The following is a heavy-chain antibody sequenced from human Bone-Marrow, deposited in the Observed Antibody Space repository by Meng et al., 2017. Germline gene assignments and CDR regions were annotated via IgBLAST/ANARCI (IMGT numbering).Heavy chain of an antibody. Sequence: GGSLRLSCAASGFTFSSYAMHWVRQAPGKGLEWVAVISYDGSNKYYADSVKGRFTISRDNSKNTLYLQMNSLRPEDTAIYFCVRRAAGNFDYWGQGTLVTVSS. CDR1: GFTFSSYA. D-gene: IGHD6-13*01. CDR3: VRRAAGNFDY. CDR2: ISYDGSNK. V-gene: IGHV3-30*07. J-gene: IGHJ4*02.